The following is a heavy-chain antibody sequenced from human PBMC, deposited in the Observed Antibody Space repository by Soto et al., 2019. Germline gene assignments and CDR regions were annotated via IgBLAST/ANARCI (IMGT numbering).Heavy chain of an antibody. CDR2: ITYSGRA. J-gene: IGHJ4*02. CDR1: GDAISSAY. V-gene: IGHV4-31*03. Sequence: QVQLQESGPGLVKPSQTLSLTCTVSGDAISSAYWNWIRQHPGKGLEWIGYITYSGRAYYNPSLKSRVSISIDTSKDQFSLNLSSVTAADTAVYYCAIGGGYSYPSGSYSPFDDWGQGTLVTVSS. D-gene: IGHD3-10*01. CDR3: AIGGGYSYPSGSYSPFDD.